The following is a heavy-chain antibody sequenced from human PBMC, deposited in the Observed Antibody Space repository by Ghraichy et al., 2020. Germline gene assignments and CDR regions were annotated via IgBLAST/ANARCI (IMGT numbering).Heavy chain of an antibody. D-gene: IGHD4-23*01. CDR2: ITSSGRTI. CDR3: ARGSTVVRFYYYDGMDV. J-gene: IGHJ6*02. Sequence: GGSLRLSCVGSGFSFSGYSMNWVRQSPGKGLEWISYITSSGRTISYADSVKGRFTISRDNAQNSLYLQMNSLRDEDTAVYYCARGSTVVRFYYYDGMDVWGQGTTVTGSS. V-gene: IGHV3-48*02. CDR1: GFSFSGYS.